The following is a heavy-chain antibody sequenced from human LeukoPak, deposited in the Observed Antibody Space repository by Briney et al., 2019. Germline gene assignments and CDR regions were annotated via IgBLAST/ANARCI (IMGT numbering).Heavy chain of an antibody. Sequence: GGSLRLSCAASGFTFSSYSMNWVRQAPGKGLEWVSSISSSSSYIYHADSVKGRFTISRDNAKNSLYLQMNSLRAEDTAVYYCARDPRSTVVTRGFDYWGQGTLVTVSS. D-gene: IGHD4-23*01. V-gene: IGHV3-21*01. J-gene: IGHJ4*02. CDR2: ISSSSSYI. CDR3: ARDPRSTVVTRGFDY. CDR1: GFTFSSYS.